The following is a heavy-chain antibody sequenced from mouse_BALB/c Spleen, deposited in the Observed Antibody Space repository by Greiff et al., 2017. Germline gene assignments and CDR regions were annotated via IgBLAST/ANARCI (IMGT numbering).Heavy chain of an antibody. CDR1: GFTFSDFY. V-gene: IGHV7-1*02. J-gene: IGHJ1*01. CDR3: ARDLHWYFDV. Sequence: EVKLMESGGGLVQPGGSLRLSCATSGFTFSDFYMEWVRQPPGKRLEWIAASRNKANDYTTEYSASVKGRFIVSRDTSQSILYLQMNALRAEDTAIYCCARDLHWYFDVWGAGTTVTVSS. CDR2: SRNKANDYTT.